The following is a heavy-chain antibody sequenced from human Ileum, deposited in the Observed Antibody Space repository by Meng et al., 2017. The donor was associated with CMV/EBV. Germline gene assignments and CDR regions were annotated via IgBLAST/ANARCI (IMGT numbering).Heavy chain of an antibody. CDR1: GFTFSGYW. D-gene: IGHD1-1*01. J-gene: IGHJ4*02. CDR3: VRDGHHWNFDY. V-gene: IGHV3-74*01. CDR2: IKGDGSYA. Sequence: GESLKISCAASGFTFSGYWMRWVRQGPGKGLVWVSRIKGDGSYANYADSVQGRFTFSRDNAKNTLFLQMNSLRGEDTGVYYCVRDGHHWNFDYWGQGTPVTVSS.